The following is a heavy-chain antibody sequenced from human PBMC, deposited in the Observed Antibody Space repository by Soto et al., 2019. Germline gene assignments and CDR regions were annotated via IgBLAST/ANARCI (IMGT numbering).Heavy chain of an antibody. Sequence: PGGSLRLSCAASGFTVSSNYMSWVRQAPGKGLEWVSVIYSGGSTYYADSVKGRFTISRDNSKNTLYLQMNSLRAEDTAVYYCAKVGRGYCSSTSCSSGVDYWGQGTLVTVSS. CDR2: IYSGGST. CDR1: GFTVSSNY. J-gene: IGHJ4*02. D-gene: IGHD2-2*01. CDR3: AKVGRGYCSSTSCSSGVDY. V-gene: IGHV3-53*05.